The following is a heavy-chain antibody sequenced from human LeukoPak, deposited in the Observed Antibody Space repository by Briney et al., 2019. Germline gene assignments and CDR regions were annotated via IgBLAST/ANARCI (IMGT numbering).Heavy chain of an antibody. CDR1: GFTFSTYW. Sequence: GSLRLSCAASGFTFSTYWMSWVRQAPGKGLEWVSSIDSSGGYMFYADSVKGRFIISRDNAKNSLYLQMNSLRPDDTALYYCSTDPRLLIYWGHGTLVTVSS. CDR2: IDSSGGYM. V-gene: IGHV3-21*04. D-gene: IGHD2-8*01. CDR3: STDPRLLIY. J-gene: IGHJ4*01.